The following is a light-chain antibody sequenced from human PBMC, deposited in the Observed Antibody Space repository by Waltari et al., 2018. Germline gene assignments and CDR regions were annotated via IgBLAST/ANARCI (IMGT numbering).Light chain of an antibody. V-gene: IGKV3-20*01. CDR1: QSVGRY. CDR2: DAS. CDR3: QKYVSLPAT. Sequence: EIVLTQSPATLSLSPGERATLPCRASQSVGRYLPWYQQKPGQAPRLLIYDASIRATGIPDRFSGSGSGTDFSLTISRLEPEDFAVYYCQKYVSLPATFGQGTKVEIK. J-gene: IGKJ1*01.